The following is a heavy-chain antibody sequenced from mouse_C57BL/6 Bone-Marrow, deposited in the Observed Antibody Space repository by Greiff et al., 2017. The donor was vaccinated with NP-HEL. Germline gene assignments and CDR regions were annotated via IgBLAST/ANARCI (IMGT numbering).Heavy chain of an antibody. D-gene: IGHD1-1*01. CDR1: GFTFSDYY. CDR2: ISNGGGST. Sequence: EVQLVESGGGLVQPGGSLKLSCAASGFTFSDYYMYWVRQTPEKRLEWVAYISNGGGSTYYPDTVKGRFTISRDNAKNTLYLQMSRLKSEDTAMYYCARRDNYGSSSAYWGQGTLVTVSA. J-gene: IGHJ3*01. V-gene: IGHV5-12*01. CDR3: ARRDNYGSSSAY.